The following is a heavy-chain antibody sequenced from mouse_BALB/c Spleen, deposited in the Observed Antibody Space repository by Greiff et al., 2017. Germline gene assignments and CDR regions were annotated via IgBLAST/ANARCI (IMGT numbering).Heavy chain of an antibody. CDR1: GYSITSDYA. CDR2: ISYSGST. V-gene: IGHV3-2*02. Sequence: EVQRVESGPGLVKPSQSLSLTCTVTGYSITSDYAWNWIRQFPGNKLEWMGYISYSGSTSYNPSLKSRISITRDTSKNQFFLQLNSVTTEDTATYYCARLGGIHFDYWGQGTTLTVSS. CDR3: ARLGGIHFDY. J-gene: IGHJ2*01. D-gene: IGHD1-1*02.